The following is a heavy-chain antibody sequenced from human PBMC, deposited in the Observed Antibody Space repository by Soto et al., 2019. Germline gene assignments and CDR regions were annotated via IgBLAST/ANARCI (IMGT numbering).Heavy chain of an antibody. D-gene: IGHD2-15*01. CDR1: GGSISSYY. CDR2: IYYSGST. J-gene: IGHJ5*02. CDR3: AREVVAASNWFDP. Sequence: SETLSLTCTVSGGSISSYYWSWIRQPPGKGLEWIGYIYYSGSTNYNPSLKSRVTISVDTSKNQFSLKLSSVTAADTAVYYCAREVVAASNWFDPWGQGTLVTVSS. V-gene: IGHV4-59*01.